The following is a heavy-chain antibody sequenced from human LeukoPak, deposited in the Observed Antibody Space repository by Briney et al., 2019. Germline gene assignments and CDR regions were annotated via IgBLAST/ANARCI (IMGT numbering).Heavy chain of an antibody. Sequence: GGSLRLSCAASGFTFSNYSMNWVRQAPGKGLEWVSYISSRSRTIYYADSVKGRFTISRDNAKNSLYLQMNSLRAEDTAVYYCARDTYHYDSSGYYLMGGFDYWGQGTLVTVSS. D-gene: IGHD3-22*01. CDR1: GFTFSNYS. CDR2: ISSRSRTI. CDR3: ARDTYHYDSSGYYLMGGFDY. J-gene: IGHJ4*02. V-gene: IGHV3-48*01.